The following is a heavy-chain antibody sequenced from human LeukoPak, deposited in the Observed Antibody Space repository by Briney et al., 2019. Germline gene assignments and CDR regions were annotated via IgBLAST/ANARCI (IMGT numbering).Heavy chain of an antibody. D-gene: IGHD6-13*01. CDR1: GFTVSSNY. Sequence: PGGSLRLSCAASGFTVSSNYMSWVRQAPGKGLEWVSVIYSGGSTYYADSVKGRFTISRDNSKNMLYLQMTTLRTEDTAVYYCARGPRYSFYWGQGTLVSVSS. CDR2: IYSGGST. J-gene: IGHJ4*02. V-gene: IGHV3-53*01. CDR3: ARGPRYSFY.